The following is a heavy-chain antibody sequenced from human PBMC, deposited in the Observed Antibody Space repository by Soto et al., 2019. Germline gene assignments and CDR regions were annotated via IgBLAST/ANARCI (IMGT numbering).Heavy chain of an antibody. CDR1: GGSISSSNW. CDR3: ASSVEMATITDY. V-gene: IGHV4-4*02. CDR2: IYHSGST. D-gene: IGHD5-12*01. Sequence: SETLSLTCAVSGGSISSSNWWSWVRHPPGKGLEWIGEIYHSGSTNYNPSLKSRVTISVDKSKNQFSLKLSSVTAADTAVYYCASSVEMATITDYWGQGTLVTVSS. J-gene: IGHJ4*02.